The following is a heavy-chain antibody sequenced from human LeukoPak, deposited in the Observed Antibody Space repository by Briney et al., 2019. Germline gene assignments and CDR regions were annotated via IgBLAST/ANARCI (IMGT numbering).Heavy chain of an antibody. D-gene: IGHD3-22*01. CDR1: GFTFSTYA. Sequence: GGSLRLSCAASGFTFSTYAMTWVRQAPGKGLEWVSAISGSGGRTYYADSVKGRFTISRDNSKNTLNLQMNSLRAEDTAVYYCAKCNHPVVVIYYFDYWGQGTLVTVSS. CDR2: ISGSGGRT. J-gene: IGHJ4*02. V-gene: IGHV3-23*01. CDR3: AKCNHPVVVIYYFDY.